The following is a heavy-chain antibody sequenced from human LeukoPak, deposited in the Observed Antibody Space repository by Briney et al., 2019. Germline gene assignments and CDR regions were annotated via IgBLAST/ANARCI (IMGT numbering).Heavy chain of an antibody. J-gene: IGHJ4*02. V-gene: IGHV4-4*02. CDR3: ARHADPTGQWGSPEK. D-gene: IGHD7-27*01. CDR1: GFTFSNNW. CDR2: INHSGST. Sequence: GSLRLSCAASGFTFSNNWMTWVRQPPGKGLEWIGEINHSGSTNYNPSLKSRVTISVDTSKNQFSLKLSSVTAADTAVYYCARHADPTGQWGSPEKWGQGTLVTVSS.